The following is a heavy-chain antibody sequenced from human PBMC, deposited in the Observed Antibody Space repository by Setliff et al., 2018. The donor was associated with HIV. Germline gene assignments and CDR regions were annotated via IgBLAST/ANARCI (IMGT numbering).Heavy chain of an antibody. CDR3: AKKTAAYTSGSWLHY. CDR1: GFTFRNCG. Sequence: PGGSLRLSCAASGFTFRNCGMSWVRQAPGKGLEWVSAVSPNGGTTYYADTVKGRFTISRDNSKNTLYLQMNSLRAEDTAVYYCAKKTAAYTSGSWLHYWGQGTLVTVSS. CDR2: VSPNGGTT. D-gene: IGHD3-10*01. V-gene: IGHV3-23*01. J-gene: IGHJ4*02.